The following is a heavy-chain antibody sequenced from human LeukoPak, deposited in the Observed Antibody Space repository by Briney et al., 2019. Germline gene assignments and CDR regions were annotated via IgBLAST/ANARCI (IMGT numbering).Heavy chain of an antibody. V-gene: IGHV3-33*06. CDR3: AKDRVLRSDEYTSDYMDV. J-gene: IGHJ6*03. D-gene: IGHD3-16*01. Sequence: PGGSLRVSCAASEFTFSNYGMHWVRQAPGKGLEWVATTWYDGTNKYYADSVKGRFTISRDNPKNTLYLQMNSLRAEDTAVYYCAKDRVLRSDEYTSDYMDVWGNGTTVTVSS. CDR1: EFTFSNYG. CDR2: TWYDGTNK.